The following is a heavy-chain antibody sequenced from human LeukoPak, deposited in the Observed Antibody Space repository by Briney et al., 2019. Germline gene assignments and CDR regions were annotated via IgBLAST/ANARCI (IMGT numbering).Heavy chain of an antibody. D-gene: IGHD3-10*01. Sequence: ASVKVSCKASGYTFTGYFLHWVRQAPGQGLEWMGWILPNTGGTHYAQKFQGRVTVTRDTSISTAYMELSRLRSDDTAVCYCARGYGSGSYYKAMGYFDYWGQGTLVTVSS. CDR1: GYTFTGYF. V-gene: IGHV1-2*02. CDR2: ILPNTGGT. J-gene: IGHJ4*02. CDR3: ARGYGSGSYYKAMGYFDY.